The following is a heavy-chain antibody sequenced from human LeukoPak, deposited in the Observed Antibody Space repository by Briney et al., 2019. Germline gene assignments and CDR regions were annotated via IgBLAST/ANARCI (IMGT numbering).Heavy chain of an antibody. D-gene: IGHD3-9*01. CDR3: AKDPLPYYDILTGYSSYFDY. CDR1: GFTFSSYA. V-gene: IGHV3-23*01. J-gene: IGHJ4*02. CDR2: ISGSGGST. Sequence: PGGSLRLPCAASGFTFSSYAMSWVRQAPGKGLEWVSAISGSGGSTYYADSVKGRFTISRDNSKNTLYLQMNSLRAEDTAVYYCAKDPLPYYDILTGYSSYFDYWGQGTLVTVSS.